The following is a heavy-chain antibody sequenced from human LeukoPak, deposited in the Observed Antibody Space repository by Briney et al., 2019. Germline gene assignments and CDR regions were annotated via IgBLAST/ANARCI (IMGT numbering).Heavy chain of an antibody. CDR3: ASQGLGYCTGGSCPWFDY. V-gene: IGHV4-59*01. Sequence: SETLSLTCTVSGGSISSYYWSWIRQPPGKGLEWIGYIYYSGSTNYNPSLKGRVTISLDTSKNQFSLKLNSVTAADTAVYYCASQGLGYCTGGSCPWFDYWGQGTLVTVSS. D-gene: IGHD2-15*01. CDR1: GGSISSYY. J-gene: IGHJ4*01. CDR2: IYYSGST.